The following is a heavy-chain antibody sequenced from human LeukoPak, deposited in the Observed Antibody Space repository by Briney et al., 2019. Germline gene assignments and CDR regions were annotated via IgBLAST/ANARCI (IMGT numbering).Heavy chain of an antibody. J-gene: IGHJ4*02. Sequence: SVKVSCKASGGTFSSYAISWVRQAPGQGLEWMGGTIPIFGTANYAQKFQGRVTITADESTSTAYMELSSLRSEDTAVYYCARDCEESTTGTTGFDYWGQGTLVTVSS. D-gene: IGHD1-1*01. CDR2: TIPIFGTA. CDR1: GGTFSSYA. CDR3: ARDCEESTTGTTGFDY. V-gene: IGHV1-69*13.